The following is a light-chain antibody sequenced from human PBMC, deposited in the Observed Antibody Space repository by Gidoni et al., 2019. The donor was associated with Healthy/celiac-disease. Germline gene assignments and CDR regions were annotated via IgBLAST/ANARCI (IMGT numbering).Light chain of an antibody. Sequence: SSELTQYPAVSVALGQTVRITCQGDSLRSYYASWYQQKPGQAPVLVIYGKNNRPSGIPDRFSGSSSGNTASLTITGAQAEDEADYYCNSRDSSGNPSFGGGTKLTVL. CDR1: SLRSYY. J-gene: IGLJ2*01. CDR3: NSRDSSGNPS. CDR2: GKN. V-gene: IGLV3-19*01.